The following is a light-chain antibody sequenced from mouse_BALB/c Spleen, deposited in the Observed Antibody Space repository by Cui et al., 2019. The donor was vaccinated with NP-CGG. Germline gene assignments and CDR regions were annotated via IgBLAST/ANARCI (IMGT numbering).Light chain of an antibody. V-gene: IGLV1*01. J-gene: IGLJ1*01. Sequence: AVVTQESALIISPGETVTLTCRSSTGAVTTSNYANWVQEKPDHLFTGLIGGTNNRAPGIPARFSGSLIGDKAALTITGAHTEDEAIYFCALWYSNHWVFGGGTKLTVL. CDR1: TGAVTTSNY. CDR2: GTN. CDR3: ALWYSNHWV.